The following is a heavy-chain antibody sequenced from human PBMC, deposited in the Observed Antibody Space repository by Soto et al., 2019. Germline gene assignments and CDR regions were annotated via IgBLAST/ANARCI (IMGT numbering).Heavy chain of an antibody. Sequence: SETLSLTCNISGGSINKYYCNWIRQPPGQGLEWIGYVYHTGITNYTPSLRGRASISLDTSKNRFSLRLHAVTAADTAVYYCATSSDDSSGYYYFDYWGHGSLVTVSS. CDR1: GGSINKYY. D-gene: IGHD3-9*01. CDR2: VYHTGIT. V-gene: IGHV4-59*01. J-gene: IGHJ4*01. CDR3: ATSSDDSSGYYYFDY.